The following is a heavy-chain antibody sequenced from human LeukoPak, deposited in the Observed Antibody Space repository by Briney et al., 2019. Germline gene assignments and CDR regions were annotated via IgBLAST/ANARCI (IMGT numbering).Heavy chain of an antibody. D-gene: IGHD3-10*01. CDR3: ARGGLLWFGEYFGY. CDR2: IYYSGST. Sequence: PSETLSLTCTVSGGSISSYYWSWIRQPPGKGLEWIGYIYYSGSTNYNPSLKSRVTISVDTSKNQFSLKLSSVTAADTAVYYCARGGLLWFGEYFGYWGQGTLVTVSS. J-gene: IGHJ4*02. V-gene: IGHV4-59*08. CDR1: GGSISSYY.